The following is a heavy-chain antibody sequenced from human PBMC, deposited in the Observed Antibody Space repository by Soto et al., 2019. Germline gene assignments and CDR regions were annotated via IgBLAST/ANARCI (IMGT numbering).Heavy chain of an antibody. CDR2: ISGSGGST. CDR1: GFTFSSYA. J-gene: IGHJ6*03. D-gene: IGHD3-10*01. CDR3: AKDGSGSYYYYYYYMDV. Sequence: GGSLRLSCAASGFTFSSYAMSWVRQAPGKGLEWVSAISGSGGSTYYADSVKGRVTISRDNSKNTLYLQMNSLRAEDTAVYYCAKDGSGSYYYYYYYMDVWGKGTTVTVSS. V-gene: IGHV3-23*01.